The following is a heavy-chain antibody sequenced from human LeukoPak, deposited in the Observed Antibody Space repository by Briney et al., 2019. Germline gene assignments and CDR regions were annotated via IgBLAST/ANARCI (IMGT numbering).Heavy chain of an antibody. J-gene: IGHJ3*02. D-gene: IGHD3-22*01. V-gene: IGHV4-4*02. CDR3: ARKTYDSSGLIPHPGVFDI. CDR2: IYHSGST. CDR1: GGSISSSNW. Sequence: SGTLSLTCAVSGGSISSSNWWSWVRQPPGKGLEWIGEIYHSGSTNYNPSLKSRVTISVDKSKNQFSLKLSSVTAADTAVYYCARKTYDSSGLIPHPGVFDIWGQGTMVTVSS.